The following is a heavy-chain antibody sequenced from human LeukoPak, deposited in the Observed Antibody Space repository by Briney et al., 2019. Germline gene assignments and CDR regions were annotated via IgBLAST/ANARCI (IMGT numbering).Heavy chain of an antibody. J-gene: IGHJ4*02. D-gene: IGHD3-3*01. CDR3: ARMRGVLSTTYYDFWSGSLDY. CDR2: IDPSGEST. V-gene: IGHV1-46*01. CDR1: GYTFTSYY. Sequence: ASVKVSCKGSGYTFTSYYIHWVRQAPGQGLEWMGIIDPSGESTSYAQTFQGRVTVTSDTSTSTVYMDLSSLRSEDTAVYYCARMRGVLSTTYYDFWSGSLDYWGQGTLVTVSS.